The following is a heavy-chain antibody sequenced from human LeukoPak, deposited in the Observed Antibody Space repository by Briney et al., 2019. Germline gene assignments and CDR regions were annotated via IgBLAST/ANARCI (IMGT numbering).Heavy chain of an antibody. D-gene: IGHD6-19*01. CDR1: GYTFTSYA. J-gene: IGHJ4*02. V-gene: IGHV1-3*01. CDR3: ARADALQWLVTYYFDY. Sequence: GASVKVSCKASGYTFTSYAMHWVRQAPGQRLEWMGWINAGNGNTKYPQKFQGRVTITRDTSASTAYMELSSLRSEDTAVYYCARADALQWLVTYYFDYWGQGTLVTVSS. CDR2: INAGNGNT.